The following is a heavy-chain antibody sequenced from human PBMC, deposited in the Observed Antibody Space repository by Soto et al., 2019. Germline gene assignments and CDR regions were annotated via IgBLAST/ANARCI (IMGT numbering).Heavy chain of an antibody. Sequence: GGSLRLSCAASGFTFSSYAMHWVRQAPGKGLEWVAVISYDGSNKYYADSVKGRFTISRDNSKNTLYLQMNSLRAEDTAVYYCARVDYYDSSGYYYDHWGLGTLVTVSS. CDR3: ARVDYYDSSGYYYDH. CDR2: ISYDGSNK. J-gene: IGHJ4*02. V-gene: IGHV3-30-3*01. D-gene: IGHD3-22*01. CDR1: GFTFSSYA.